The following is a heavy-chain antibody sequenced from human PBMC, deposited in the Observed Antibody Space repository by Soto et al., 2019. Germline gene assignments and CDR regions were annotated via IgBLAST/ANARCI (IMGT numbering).Heavy chain of an antibody. D-gene: IGHD3-22*01. CDR2: ISYDGSNK. V-gene: IGHV3-30*18. CDR3: AKDFDYYDSSGTDY. Sequence: GGSLRLSCAASGFTFSSYGMHWVRQAPGKGLEWVAVISYDGSNKYYADSVKGRFTISRDNSKNTLYLQMNSLRAEDTAVYYCAKDFDYYDSSGTDYWGQGTLVTVSS. J-gene: IGHJ4*02. CDR1: GFTFSSYG.